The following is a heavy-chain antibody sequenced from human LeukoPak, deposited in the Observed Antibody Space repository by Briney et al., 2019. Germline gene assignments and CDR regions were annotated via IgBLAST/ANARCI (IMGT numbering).Heavy chain of an antibody. J-gene: IGHJ6*02. V-gene: IGHV1-8*01. CDR1: GYTFTSYD. Sequence: ASVKVSCKASGYTFTSYDINWVRQATGQGLEWMGRMNPNSGNTGYAQKFQGRVTMTRNTSISTAYMELSSLRSEDTAVYYCARGDIVVVPAAGYYYYYGMDVWGQGTTVTVSS. CDR2: MNPNSGNT. CDR3: ARGDIVVVPAAGYYYYYGMDV. D-gene: IGHD2-2*01.